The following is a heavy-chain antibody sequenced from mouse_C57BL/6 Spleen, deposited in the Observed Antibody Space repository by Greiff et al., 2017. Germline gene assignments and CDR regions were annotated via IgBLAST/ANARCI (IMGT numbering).Heavy chain of an antibody. CDR1: GFTFSSYT. D-gene: IGHD2-4*01. V-gene: IGHV5-9*01. CDR3: ASDDYDGPWFAY. J-gene: IGHJ3*01. Sequence: EVQLVESGGGLVKPGGSLKLSCAASGFTFSSYTMSWVRQTPEKRLEWVANISGGGGNTYYPDSVKGRFTISRDNAKNTLYLQMSSLRSEDTALYYCASDDYDGPWFAYWGQGTLVTVSA. CDR2: ISGGGGNT.